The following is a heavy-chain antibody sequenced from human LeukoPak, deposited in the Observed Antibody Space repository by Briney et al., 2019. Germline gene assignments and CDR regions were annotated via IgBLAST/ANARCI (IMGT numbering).Heavy chain of an antibody. CDR3: ACPEVYYYYGMDV. Sequence: GASVKVSCKASGGTFSSYAISWVRQAPGQGLEWMGGIIPIFGTANYAQKFQGRVTITADESTSTAYMELSSLRSEDTAVYYCACPEVYYYYGMDVWGQGTTVTVSS. D-gene: IGHD1-14*01. CDR2: IIPIFGTA. V-gene: IGHV1-69*13. CDR1: GGTFSSYA. J-gene: IGHJ6*02.